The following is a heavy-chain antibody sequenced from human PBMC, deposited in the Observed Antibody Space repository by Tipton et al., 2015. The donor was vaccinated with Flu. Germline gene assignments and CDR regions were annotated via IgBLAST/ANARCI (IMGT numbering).Heavy chain of an antibody. CDR3: ARARTPYYYYAMDV. J-gene: IGHJ6*02. Sequence: LRLSCTVSDGSITSYYWSWIRQPPGKGLEWIGYIYNSGTTNFNPSLMSRLTISVDTSKNQFSLKLSSVTAADTAVYFCARARTPYYYYAMDVWGQGNTGTGS. CDR1: DGSITSYY. V-gene: IGHV4-59*01. CDR2: IYNSGTT.